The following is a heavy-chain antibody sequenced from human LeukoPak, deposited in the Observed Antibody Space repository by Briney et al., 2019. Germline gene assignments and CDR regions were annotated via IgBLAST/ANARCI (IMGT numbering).Heavy chain of an antibody. V-gene: IGHV4-4*07. Sequence: SETLSLTCSVSGDSITGYYWSWIRQPAGKGLEWIGRIYTSGSTNYNPSLKSRVTISVDTSKNQFSLKLSSVTAADTAVYYCARDPVSHYFDYWGQGTLVTVSS. CDR1: GDSITGYY. CDR2: IYTSGST. CDR3: ARDPVSHYFDY. J-gene: IGHJ4*02.